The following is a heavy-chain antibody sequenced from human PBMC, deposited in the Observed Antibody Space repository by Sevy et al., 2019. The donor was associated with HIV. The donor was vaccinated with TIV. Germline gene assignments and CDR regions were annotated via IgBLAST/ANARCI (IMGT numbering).Heavy chain of an antibody. Sequence: GGSLRLSCAASGFSFSGYAMSWVRQAPGKGLEWVSGVRSRGGSTFYADSVKGRFSISRDNSKNTLYLQMNSLRAEDTAVYYCAKDGAAIGIPYFDYWGQGTLVTVSS. CDR2: VRSRGGST. D-gene: IGHD6-13*01. J-gene: IGHJ4*02. CDR1: GFSFSGYA. CDR3: AKDGAAIGIPYFDY. V-gene: IGHV3-23*01.